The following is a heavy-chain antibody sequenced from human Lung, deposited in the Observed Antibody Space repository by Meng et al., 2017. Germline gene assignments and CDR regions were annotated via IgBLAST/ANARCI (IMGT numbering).Heavy chain of an antibody. CDR3: ARGPTTMAHDFDY. J-gene: IGHJ4*02. D-gene: IGHD4-11*01. CDR2: INHSGST. Sequence: QGQLQQWGEGLLKPSETLSLTSVVSGGSFSDYYWSWIRQPPGKGLEWIGEINHSGSTNYNPSLESRATISVDTSQNNLSLKLSSVTAADSAVYYCARGPTTMAHDFDYWGQGTLSPSPQ. CDR1: GGSFSDYY. V-gene: IGHV4-34*01.